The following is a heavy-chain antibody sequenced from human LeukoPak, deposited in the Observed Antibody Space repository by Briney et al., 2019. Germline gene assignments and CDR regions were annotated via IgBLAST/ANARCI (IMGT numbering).Heavy chain of an antibody. J-gene: IGHJ4*02. V-gene: IGHV4-59*01. CDR3: ASSFGNYALDY. CDR2: IYYSGST. CDR1: GGSISSYY. Sequence: SETLSLTCTVSGGSISSYYWSWIRQPPGKGPEWIGYIYYSGSTNYNPSLKSRVTISVDTSKNQFSLKLSSVTAADTAVYYCASSFGNYALDYWGQGTLVTVSS. D-gene: IGHD3-10*01.